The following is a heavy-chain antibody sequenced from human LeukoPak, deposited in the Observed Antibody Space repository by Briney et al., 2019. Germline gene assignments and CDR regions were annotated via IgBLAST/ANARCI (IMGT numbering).Heavy chain of an antibody. Sequence: ASVKVSCKASGYTFTNYYLHWVRQAPGQGLEWMGIIDPSGGSTTYAQKFQGRVTMTRDTSTSTAYMELSSLRSEDTAVYYCARGRVDYYGSGSYYNRYYYYYYGMDVWGQGTTVTVSS. V-gene: IGHV1-46*01. D-gene: IGHD3-10*01. CDR1: GYTFTNYY. CDR2: IDPSGGST. J-gene: IGHJ6*02. CDR3: ARGRVDYYGSGSYYNRYYYYYYGMDV.